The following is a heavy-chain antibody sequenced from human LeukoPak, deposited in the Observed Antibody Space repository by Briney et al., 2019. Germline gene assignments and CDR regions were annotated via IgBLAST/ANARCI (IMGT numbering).Heavy chain of an antibody. J-gene: IGHJ3*02. CDR1: GFTFSSYA. CDR2: ISYDGSNK. D-gene: IGHD3-10*01. CDR3: AKGDVLKDI. V-gene: IGHV3-30-3*01. Sequence: PGRSLRLSCAASGFTFSSYAMHWVRQAPGKGLEWVAVISYDGSNKYYADSVKGRFTISRDNSKNTLYLQMNSLRAEDTAMYYCAKGDVLKDIWGQGTMVTVSS.